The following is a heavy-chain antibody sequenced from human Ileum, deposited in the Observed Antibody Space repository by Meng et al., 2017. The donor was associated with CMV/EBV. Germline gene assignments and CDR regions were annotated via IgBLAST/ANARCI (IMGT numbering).Heavy chain of an antibody. CDR1: GYSLSTGDYY. V-gene: IGHV4-30-4*01. CDR2: IYYSGST. J-gene: IGHJ4*02. CDR3: AREGGGWYFDS. Sequence: QVQLQESGPGLVKPSQTLSLTCTASGYSLSTGDYYWSWIRQPPGKGPEWIGYIYYSGSTLYNPSLKSPVTISLDKSKNQFSLRLRSVTAADTAVYFCAREGGGWYFDSWGQGTLVTVSS. D-gene: IGHD6-19*01.